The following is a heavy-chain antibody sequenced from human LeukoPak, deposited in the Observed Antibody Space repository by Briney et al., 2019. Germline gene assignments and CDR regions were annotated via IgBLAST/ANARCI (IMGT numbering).Heavy chain of an antibody. CDR3: ARDGTKDYDFWSGYYNYYYYGMDV. V-gene: IGHV4-4*07. D-gene: IGHD3-3*01. CDR1: GSSISSYY. Sequence: PSETLSLTCTVSGSSISSYYWSWIRQPAGKGLEWIGRIYTSGSTNYNPSHKSRVTMSVDTSKNQFSLKLSSVTAADTAVYYCARDGTKDYDFWSGYYNYYYYGMDVWGQGTTVTVSS. CDR2: IYTSGST. J-gene: IGHJ6*02.